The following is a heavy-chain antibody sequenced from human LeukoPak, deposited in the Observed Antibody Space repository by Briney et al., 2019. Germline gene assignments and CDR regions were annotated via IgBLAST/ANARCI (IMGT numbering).Heavy chain of an antibody. CDR3: ARDPVPGLGVYLGY. CDR1: GNSISSNNW. CDR2: IYHSGGT. J-gene: IGHJ4*02. D-gene: IGHD2-2*01. V-gene: IGHV4-4*02. Sequence: PSGTLSLTCAVSGNSISSNNWWSWVRQPPGRGLEWLGQIYHSGGTMYNPSLGSRVTISLDKSMNHFSLTLTSVTAADTAVYYCARDPVPGLGVYLGYWGQGTLVTVSS.